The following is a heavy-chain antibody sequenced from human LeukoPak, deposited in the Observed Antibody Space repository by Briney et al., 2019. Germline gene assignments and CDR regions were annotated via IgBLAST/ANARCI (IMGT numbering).Heavy chain of an antibody. CDR3: ARARTDSSWPYYYYYGMDV. V-gene: IGHV3-30-3*01. Sequence: PGGSLRLSCAASGFTVSSNYMSWVRQAPGKGLEWVAVISYDGSNKYYADSVKGRFTISRDNSKNTLYLQMNSLRAEDTAVYYCARARTDSSWPYYYYYGMDVWGQGTTVTVSS. CDR1: GFTVSSNY. J-gene: IGHJ6*02. D-gene: IGHD6-13*01. CDR2: ISYDGSNK.